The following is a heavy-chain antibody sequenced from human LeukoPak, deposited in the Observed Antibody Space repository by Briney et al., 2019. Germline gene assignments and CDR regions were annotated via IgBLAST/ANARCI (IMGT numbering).Heavy chain of an antibody. J-gene: IGHJ4*02. CDR3: ARNSGSYPTTPFDY. CDR2: IYYSGST. D-gene: IGHD1-26*01. Sequence: SETLSLTCTVSGGSISSSSYYWGWIRQPPGKGLEWIGSIYYSGSTYYNPSLKSRVTISVDTSKNQFSLKLSSVTAADTAVYYCARNSGSYPTTPFDYWGQGTLVTVSS. V-gene: IGHV4-39*01. CDR1: GGSISSSSYY.